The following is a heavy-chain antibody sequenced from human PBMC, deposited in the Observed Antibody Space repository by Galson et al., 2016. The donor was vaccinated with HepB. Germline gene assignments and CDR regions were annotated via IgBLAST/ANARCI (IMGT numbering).Heavy chain of an antibody. CDR1: DSVYNNGAA. J-gene: IGHJ6*02. Sequence: DSVYNNGAAWVWIRQSPSRGLEWLGRTFYRSTWENHYAGSVINRITISPDTSRNQFSLHLHSLTPEDTAVYYCARAVMLGRGMDVWGQGTTVTVSS. V-gene: IGHV6-1*01. CDR3: ARAVMLGRGMDV. D-gene: IGHD3-10*01. CDR2: TFYRSTWEN.